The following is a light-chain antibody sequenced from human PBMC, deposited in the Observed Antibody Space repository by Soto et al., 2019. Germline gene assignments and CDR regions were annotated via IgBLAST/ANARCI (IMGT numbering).Light chain of an antibody. V-gene: IGKV1-39*01. Sequence: DIQMTQSPSSLSASVGGRVTITCRSSKNITTFLNWYQQKPGKAPNLLIYASSSLQTGVPSRFSGSGSGTDFTLTIISLQPEDFAPYFCQQSFRSPYTFGQGTKLEIK. CDR1: KNITTF. CDR2: ASS. J-gene: IGKJ2*01. CDR3: QQSFRSPYT.